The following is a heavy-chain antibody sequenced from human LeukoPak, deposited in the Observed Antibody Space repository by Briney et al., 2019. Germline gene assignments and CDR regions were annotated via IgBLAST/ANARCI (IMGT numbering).Heavy chain of an antibody. V-gene: IGHV3-23*01. CDR1: GITLNNYG. CDR3: AKRGVVIRVILVGFHKEAYYFES. D-gene: IGHD3/OR15-3a*01. J-gene: IGHJ4*02. Sequence: GGSLRLFCAVSGITLNNYGMIWVRQAPGKGLEWVAGISDSGGSTQYADSVKGRFTISRDNPKNTLYLQMNSLRAEDTAVYFCAKRGVVIRVILVGFHKEAYYFESWGQGALVTVSS. CDR2: ISDSGGST.